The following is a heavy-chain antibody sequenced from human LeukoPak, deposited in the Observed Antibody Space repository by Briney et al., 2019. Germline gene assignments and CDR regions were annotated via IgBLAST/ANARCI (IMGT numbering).Heavy chain of an antibody. Sequence: GGSLRLSCAASGLTFSSDWMHWVRQVPGKGLVWVSRINNDGSSASYVDSVKGRFTISRDNAKNTLFLQMNSLKAEDTAVYYCARRDTGHGMDVWGQGTTVIVSS. V-gene: IGHV3-74*01. J-gene: IGHJ6*02. D-gene: IGHD1-1*01. CDR3: ARRDTGHGMDV. CDR2: INNDGSSA. CDR1: GLTFSSDW.